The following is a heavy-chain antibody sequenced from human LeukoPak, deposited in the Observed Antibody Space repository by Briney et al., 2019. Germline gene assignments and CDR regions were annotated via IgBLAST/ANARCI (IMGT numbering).Heavy chain of an antibody. Sequence: EASVKVSCKASGYTFTGYYMHWVRPAPGQGLEWMGIINPNGGNTNYAQKFQGRVTMTRDTSTSTVYLVLSSLRSEDTAVFYCAVPLATAFLDYWGQGTLVTVSS. J-gene: IGHJ4*02. CDR1: GYTFTGYY. V-gene: IGHV1-46*01. CDR2: INPNGGNT. CDR3: AVPLATAFLDY. D-gene: IGHD6-13*01.